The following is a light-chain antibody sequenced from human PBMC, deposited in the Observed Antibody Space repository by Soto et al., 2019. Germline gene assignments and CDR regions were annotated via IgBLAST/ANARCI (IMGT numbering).Light chain of an antibody. J-gene: IGLJ1*01. CDR2: DVS. CDR1: SSDVGGYNY. V-gene: IGLV2-14*01. CDR3: SSYTSSSPFV. Sequence: QSVLTQPASVSGSPGQSITISCTGTSSDVGGYNYVSWYQQLPGKAHKLMIYDVSNRPSGVSNRFSGSKSDNTASLTISGLQAEDEADYYCSSYTSSSPFVFGTGTKVTVL.